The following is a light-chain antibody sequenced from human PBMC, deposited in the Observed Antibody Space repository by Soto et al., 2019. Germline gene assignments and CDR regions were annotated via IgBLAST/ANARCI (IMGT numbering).Light chain of an antibody. CDR1: RSVLHITGETF. Sequence: DVVMTQAPRSLCVAPGQAASVSWKSIRSVLHITGETFLLWYLQKPGQSPQLLIYEVSTRVSGVPDRFSGSGSGTDFTLEISRVETDDVGIYYCMQSTQLPPTFGQGTRLEIK. V-gene: IGKV2D-29*02. J-gene: IGKJ5*01. CDR2: EVS. CDR3: MQSTQLPPT.